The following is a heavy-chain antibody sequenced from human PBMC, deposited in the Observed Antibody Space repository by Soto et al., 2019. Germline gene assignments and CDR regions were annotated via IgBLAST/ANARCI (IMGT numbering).Heavy chain of an antibody. Sequence: SETLSLTCTISGGAIGSHYWTWIRQPAGKGLEWIGRIYSSGSTQYNPSLQSRVTMSLDTSKNQFSLRLESVTAADTAVYYCARGQRFSDWFDPWGQGTLVTVSS. J-gene: IGHJ5*02. CDR2: IYSSGST. CDR1: GGAIGSHY. V-gene: IGHV4-4*07. D-gene: IGHD3-3*01. CDR3: ARGQRFSDWFDP.